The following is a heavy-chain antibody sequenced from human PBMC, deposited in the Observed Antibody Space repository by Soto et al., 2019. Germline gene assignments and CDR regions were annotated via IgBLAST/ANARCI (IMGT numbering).Heavy chain of an antibody. CDR3: ASDSYSGTPGIYYGMDV. D-gene: IGHD1-26*01. Sequence: PWGSLRLSCAASGFTFSSYWMHWVRHAPGKGLVWVSRINTDGSGTSYADSVKGRFTISRDNVKNMMYLQMNSLRAEDTAVYYCASDSYSGTPGIYYGMDVWGQGTTVTVS. V-gene: IGHV3-74*01. CDR1: GFTFSSYW. J-gene: IGHJ6*02. CDR2: INTDGSGT.